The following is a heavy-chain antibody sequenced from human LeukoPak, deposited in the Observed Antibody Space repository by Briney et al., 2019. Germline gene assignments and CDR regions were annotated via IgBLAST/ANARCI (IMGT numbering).Heavy chain of an antibody. J-gene: IGHJ4*02. CDR3: AKGSYYDSSGSFYFDY. CDR2: INKDGSST. D-gene: IGHD3-22*01. V-gene: IGHV3-74*01. Sequence: PGGSLRLSCAASGFTFSSYWTHWVRQVPGKGLEWVSRINKDGSSTSNADSVKGRFTISRDNSKNTLYVQVNSLGTEDTAAYYCAKGSYYDSSGSFYFDYWGQGTLVTVSS. CDR1: GFTFSSYW.